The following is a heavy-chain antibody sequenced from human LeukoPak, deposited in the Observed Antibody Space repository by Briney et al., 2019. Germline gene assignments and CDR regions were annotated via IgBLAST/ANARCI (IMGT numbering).Heavy chain of an antibody. CDR3: AKTMATITTFDY. Sequence: GSLRLSCAASGFTFISYAMSWVRQAPGKGLEWVSAISGSGGSTHYADSVKGRFTISRDNSKNTLYLQMNSLRAEDTAVYYCAKTMATITTFDYWGQGTLVTVSS. V-gene: IGHV3-23*01. J-gene: IGHJ4*02. CDR2: ISGSGGST. CDR1: GFTFISYA. D-gene: IGHD5-24*01.